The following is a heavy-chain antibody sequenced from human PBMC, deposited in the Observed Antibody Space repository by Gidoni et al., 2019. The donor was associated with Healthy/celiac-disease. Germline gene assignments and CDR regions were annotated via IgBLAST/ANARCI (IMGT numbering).Heavy chain of an antibody. J-gene: IGHJ3*02. Sequence: QVQLVQSGAEVKKPGASVKVSCKVSGSTLTELSIPWVRQAPGKGLEWMGGFDPEDGETIYAQKFQGRVTMTEDTSTDTAYMELSSLRSEDTAVYYCATDRPPSYYYDSSGPRDDAFDIWGQGTMVTVSS. CDR2: FDPEDGET. CDR3: ATDRPPSYYYDSSGPRDDAFDI. CDR1: GSTLTELS. D-gene: IGHD3-22*01. V-gene: IGHV1-24*01.